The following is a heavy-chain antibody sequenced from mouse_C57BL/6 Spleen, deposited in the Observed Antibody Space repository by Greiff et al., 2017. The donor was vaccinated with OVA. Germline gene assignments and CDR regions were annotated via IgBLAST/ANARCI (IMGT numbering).Heavy chain of an antibody. D-gene: IGHD3-3*01. Sequence: EVQVVESGEGLVKPGGSLKLSCAASGFTFSSYAMSWVRQTPEKRLEWVAYISSGGDYIYYADTVKGRFTISRDNARNTLYLQMSSLKSEDTAMYYCTRVGGLWFAYWGQGTLVTVSA. CDR2: ISSGGDYI. V-gene: IGHV5-9-1*02. CDR3: TRVGGLWFAY. J-gene: IGHJ3*01. CDR1: GFTFSSYA.